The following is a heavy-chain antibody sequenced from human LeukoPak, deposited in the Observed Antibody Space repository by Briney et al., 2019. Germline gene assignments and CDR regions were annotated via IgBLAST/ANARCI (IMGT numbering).Heavy chain of an antibody. V-gene: IGHV1-46*01. CDR1: GGTFSSYA. Sequence: ASVKVSCKASGGTFSSYAISWVRQAPGQGLEWMGIINPSGGSTSYAQKFQGRVTMTKDTSTSTVYMELSSLRSEDTAVYYCARDLGSYYPYYYYGMDVWGQGTTVTVSS. J-gene: IGHJ6*02. D-gene: IGHD1-26*01. CDR2: INPSGGST. CDR3: ARDLGSYYPYYYYGMDV.